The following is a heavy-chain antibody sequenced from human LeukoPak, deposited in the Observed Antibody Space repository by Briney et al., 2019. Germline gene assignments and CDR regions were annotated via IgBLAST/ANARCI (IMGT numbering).Heavy chain of an antibody. V-gene: IGHV1-69*04. Sequence: ASVKVSCKASGGTFSSYAISWVRQAPGQGLEWMGRIIPILGIANYAQKFQGRVTITADKSTSTAYMELSSLRSEDTAVYYCARELPPEIGYSGYDPHFDYWGQGTLVTVSS. CDR2: IIPILGIA. J-gene: IGHJ4*02. D-gene: IGHD5-12*01. CDR1: GGTFSSYA. CDR3: ARELPPEIGYSGYDPHFDY.